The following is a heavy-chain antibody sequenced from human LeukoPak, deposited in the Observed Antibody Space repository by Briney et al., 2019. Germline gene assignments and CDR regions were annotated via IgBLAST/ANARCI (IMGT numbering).Heavy chain of an antibody. Sequence: PGGSLRLSCAASGFTFSSFSMNWVRQAPGKGLEWVSSISSSSSFIYYADSVKGRFTISRDNAKNSLYLQMNSLRAEDTAVYYCARDMEFGYYDSSGSEGIDYWGQGTLVTVSS. CDR3: ARDMEFGYYDSSGSEGIDY. D-gene: IGHD3-22*01. J-gene: IGHJ4*02. CDR2: ISSSSSFI. V-gene: IGHV3-21*01. CDR1: GFTFSSFS.